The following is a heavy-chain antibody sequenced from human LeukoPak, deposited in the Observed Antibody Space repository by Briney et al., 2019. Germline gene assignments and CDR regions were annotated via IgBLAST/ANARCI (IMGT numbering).Heavy chain of an antibody. CDR1: GGSISSGDYY. V-gene: IGHV4-39*01. CDR2: IYYSGST. CDR3: ASPKDSSGYYPYYYYYMDV. J-gene: IGHJ6*03. Sequence: SETLSLTCTVSGGSISSGDYYWGWIRQPPWKGLEWIGSIYYSGSTYYNPSLKSRVTISVDTSKNQFSLKLSSVTAADTAVYYCASPKDSSGYYPYYYYYMDVWGKGTTVTVSS. D-gene: IGHD3-22*01.